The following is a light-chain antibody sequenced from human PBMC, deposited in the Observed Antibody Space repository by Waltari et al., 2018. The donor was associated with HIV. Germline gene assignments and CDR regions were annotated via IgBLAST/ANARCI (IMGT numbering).Light chain of an antibody. J-gene: IGKJ4*01. CDR1: QGISSY. CDR2: AAS. V-gene: IGKV1-9*01. CDR3: QQLESYTQIS. Sequence: DIQLTQSPSIRSASVGDSVTINCRTSQGISSYLAWYQQKPGTDPKLLIYAASTLQSGVPSRFSGSGSGTEFTLTISSLQPEDFATYYCQQLESYTQISFGGGTKVGIK.